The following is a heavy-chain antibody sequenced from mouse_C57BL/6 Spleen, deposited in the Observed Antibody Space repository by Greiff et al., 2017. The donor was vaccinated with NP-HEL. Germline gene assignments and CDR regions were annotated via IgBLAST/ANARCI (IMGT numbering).Heavy chain of an antibody. CDR2: IYPRDGST. D-gene: IGHD4-1*01. CDR1: GYTFTSYD. V-gene: IGHV1-85*01. CDR3: ARIWDGFAY. J-gene: IGHJ3*01. Sequence: QVTLKVCGPELVKPGASVKLSCKASGYTFTSYDINWVKQRPGQGLEWIGWIYPRDGSTKYNEKFKGKATLTVDTSSSTAYMELHSLTSEDSAVYFCARIWDGFAYWGQGTLVTVSA.